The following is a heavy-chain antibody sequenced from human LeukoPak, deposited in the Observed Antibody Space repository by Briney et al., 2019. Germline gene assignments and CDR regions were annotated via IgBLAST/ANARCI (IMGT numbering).Heavy chain of an antibody. Sequence: PSETLSLTCTVSGYSISSGYYWGWIRQPPGKGLEWIGSIYHSGSTYYNPSLKSRVTISVDTSKNQFSLKLSSVTAADTAVYYCARRAVADETLFDYWGQGTLVTVSS. D-gene: IGHD6-19*01. CDR2: IYHSGST. V-gene: IGHV4-38-2*02. CDR1: GYSISSGYY. J-gene: IGHJ4*02. CDR3: ARRAVADETLFDY.